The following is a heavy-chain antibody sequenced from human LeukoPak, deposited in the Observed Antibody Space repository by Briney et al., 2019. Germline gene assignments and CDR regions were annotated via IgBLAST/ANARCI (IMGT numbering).Heavy chain of an antibody. V-gene: IGHV4-39*01. J-gene: IGHJ1*01. CDR2: IYYSGST. Sequence: PSETLSLTCSVSGGSISSRSYYWGWIRQPPGKGLEWIGGIYYSGSTYYNPSLKSRVTISLDTFKNHFSLKLKSVTAADTAVYYCAKQDLASFEELFKWGQGTLVTVSS. D-gene: IGHD3-10*01. CDR3: AKQDLASFEELFK. CDR1: GGSISSRSYY.